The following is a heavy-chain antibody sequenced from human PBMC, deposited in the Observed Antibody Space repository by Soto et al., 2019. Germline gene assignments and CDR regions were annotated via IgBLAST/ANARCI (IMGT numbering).Heavy chain of an antibody. CDR1: GYTFTGYY. J-gene: IGHJ6*02. CDR2: INPNSGGT. V-gene: IGHV1-2*04. D-gene: IGHD5-18*01. Sequence: ASVKVSCKASGYTFTGYYMHWVRQAPGQGLEWMGWINPNSGGTNYAQKFQGWVTMTRDTSISTAYMELSRLRSDDTAVYYCARAVAVTGRYYYYGMAVWVQGTTVTVSS. CDR3: ARAVAVTGRYYYYGMAV.